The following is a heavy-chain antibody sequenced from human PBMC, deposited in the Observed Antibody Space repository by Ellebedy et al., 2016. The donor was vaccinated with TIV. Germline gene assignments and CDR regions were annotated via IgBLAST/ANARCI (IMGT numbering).Heavy chain of an antibody. CDR2: ISAYNGNT. J-gene: IGHJ4*02. V-gene: IGHV1-18*01. Sequence: ASVKVSXKASGYTFTSYGISWVRQAPGQGLEWMGWISAYNGNTNYAQKLQGRVTMTTDTSTSTAYMELRSLRSDDTAVYYCARDFPGNIVADYWGQGTLVTVSS. CDR1: GYTFTSYG. D-gene: IGHD5-12*01. CDR3: ARDFPGNIVADY.